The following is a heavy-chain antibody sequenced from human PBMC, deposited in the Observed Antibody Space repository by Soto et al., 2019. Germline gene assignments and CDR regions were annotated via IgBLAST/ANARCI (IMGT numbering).Heavy chain of an antibody. CDR3: AREVYSSSLPTYYYYYGMDV. CDR1: GGSLSSYY. CDR2: IYYSGST. D-gene: IGHD6-6*01. V-gene: IGHV4-59*12. Sequence: SETLSLTCVVSGGSLSSYYWSWIRQPPGKGLEWIGYIYYSGSTNYNPSLKSRVTISRDNAKNSLYLQMNSLRAEDTAVYYCAREVYSSSLPTYYYYYGMDVWGQGTTVTVSS. J-gene: IGHJ6*02.